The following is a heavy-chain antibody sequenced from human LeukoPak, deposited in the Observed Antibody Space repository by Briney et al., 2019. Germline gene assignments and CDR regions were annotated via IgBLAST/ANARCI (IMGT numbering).Heavy chain of an antibody. V-gene: IGHV3-33*01. J-gene: IGHJ4*02. CDR2: IWYDGSKE. Sequence: GGSLRLSCVASGFTFSSYGMHWVRQAPGKGLEWVAVIWYDGSKEDYADSVKGRFTISRDNSKNIVWLQMNSLRAEDTAVYYCAREQGNFFDYWGQGTLVTVSS. CDR3: AREQGNFFDY. CDR1: GFTFSSYG. D-gene: IGHD3-3*01.